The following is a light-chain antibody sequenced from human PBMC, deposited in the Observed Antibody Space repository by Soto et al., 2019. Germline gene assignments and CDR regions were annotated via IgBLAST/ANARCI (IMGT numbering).Light chain of an antibody. V-gene: IGKV3D-20*02. J-gene: IGKJ4*01. CDR1: QSISTSS. CDR2: GAS. CDR3: QQRSNWPLT. Sequence: TQAPGSLGLSRGYRSTPNCRDSQSISTSSLAWYRQKPGQAPRLLIFGASTRATGIPARFSGSGSGTDFTLTISSLEPEDFAVYFCQQRSNWPLTFGGGTKVNIK.